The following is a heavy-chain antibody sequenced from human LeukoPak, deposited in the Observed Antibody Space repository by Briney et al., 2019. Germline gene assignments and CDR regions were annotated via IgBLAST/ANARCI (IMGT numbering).Heavy chain of an antibody. V-gene: IGHV4-28*01. CDR1: GYSISSSNW. Sequence: PSDTLSLTCAVSGYSISSSNWWGWIRQPAGKGLEWIGYIYYSGSTYYNPSLKSRVTMSVDTSKNQFSLKLSSVTAVDTAVYYCARNYGSGEGGNWFDPWGQGTLVTVSS. CDR3: ARNYGSGEGGNWFDP. J-gene: IGHJ5*02. D-gene: IGHD3-10*01. CDR2: IYYSGST.